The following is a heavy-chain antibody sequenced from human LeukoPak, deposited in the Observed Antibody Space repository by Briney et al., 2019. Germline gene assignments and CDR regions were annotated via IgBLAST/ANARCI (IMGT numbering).Heavy chain of an antibody. CDR3: VRHYYDSSSWSFDM. J-gene: IGHJ3*02. CDR1: GFTYSVYW. D-gene: IGHD3-16*01. CDR2: IKHDGSVT. Sequence: PGGSLRLSCAASGFTYSVYWMGWVRQAPGKGLEWVADIKHDGSVTYHVDFVKGRFTISRDNAESSLYLQMNSLRAEDTALYYCVRHYYDSSSWSFDMWGQGTMVTVSP. V-gene: IGHV3-7*01.